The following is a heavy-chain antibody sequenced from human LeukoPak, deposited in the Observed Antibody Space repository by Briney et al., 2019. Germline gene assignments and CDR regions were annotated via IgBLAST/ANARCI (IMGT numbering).Heavy chain of an antibody. CDR1: GYSISSGYY. V-gene: IGHV4-38-2*02. D-gene: IGHD1-26*01. J-gene: IGHJ5*02. Sequence: SSETLSLTCTVSGYSISSGYYWGWIRQPPGKGLEWIGSIYHSGSTYYNPSLKSRVTISVDTSKNQFSLKLSSVTAADTAVYYCARDGSWLASFDPWGQGTLVTVSS. CDR3: ARDGSWLASFDP. CDR2: IYHSGST.